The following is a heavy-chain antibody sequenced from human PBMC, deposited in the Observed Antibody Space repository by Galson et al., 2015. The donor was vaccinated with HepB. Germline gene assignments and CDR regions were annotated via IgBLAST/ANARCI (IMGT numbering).Heavy chain of an antibody. V-gene: IGHV5-51*01. CDR1: GYNFTSHW. Sequence: QSGAEVKKPGESLKISCKGSGYNFTSHWIAWVRQMPGKGLEWMGIIYTGDSDTKYSPSFQGQVTISADKSISTAYLKWSSLKASDTAMYYCARHQSSPTFFGGPCWFDPWGQGTLVTVSS. D-gene: IGHD3-3*01. CDR3: ARHQSSPTFFGGPCWFDP. J-gene: IGHJ5*02. CDR2: IYTGDSDT.